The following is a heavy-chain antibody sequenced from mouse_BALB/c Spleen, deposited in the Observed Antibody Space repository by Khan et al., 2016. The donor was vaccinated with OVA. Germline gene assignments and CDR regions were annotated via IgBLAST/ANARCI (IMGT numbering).Heavy chain of an antibody. CDR1: GYTFTNYG. J-gene: IGHJ4*01. D-gene: IGHD2-14*01. CDR3: ARVGYSGTMDY. CDR2: INTYTGEP. V-gene: IGHV9-3-1*01. Sequence: QVQLKQSGPELKKPGETVKISCKASGYTFTNYGMNWVKQAPGKGLKWMGFINTYTGEPTYADDFKGRFAFSLETSASTADLQINNLKNEDTSTYFCARVGYSGTMDYWGQGTSVTVSS.